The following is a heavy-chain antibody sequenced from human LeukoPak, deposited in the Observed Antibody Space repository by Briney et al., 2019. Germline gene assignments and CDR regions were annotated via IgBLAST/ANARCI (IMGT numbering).Heavy chain of an antibody. CDR2: IWYDGSNK. V-gene: IGHV3-33*01. CDR1: GFTFSSYG. CDR3: ARDAVEMATITPYFDY. D-gene: IGHD5-24*01. J-gene: IGHJ4*02. Sequence: GGSLRLSCAASGFTFSSYGMHWVRQAPGKGLEWVAVIWYDGSNKYYADSVKGRFTISRDNSKNTLYLQMNSLRAEDTAVYYCARDAVEMATITPYFDYWGQGTLVTVSS.